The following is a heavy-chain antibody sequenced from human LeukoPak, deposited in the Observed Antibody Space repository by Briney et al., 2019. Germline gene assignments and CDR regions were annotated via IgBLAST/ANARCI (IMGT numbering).Heavy chain of an antibody. CDR1: GFTFSSYW. CDR2: IKQDGSEK. Sequence: GGSLRLSCAASGFTFSSYWMSWVRKAPANGLEWVANIKQDGSEKYYVDSLKGRFTISRDNATNSLYLQMHSLGAEDTAVYYCARRQCSSISCYYAFDIWGQGTMVTVSS. CDR3: ARRQCSSISCYYAFDI. V-gene: IGHV3-7*01. J-gene: IGHJ3*02. D-gene: IGHD2-2*01.